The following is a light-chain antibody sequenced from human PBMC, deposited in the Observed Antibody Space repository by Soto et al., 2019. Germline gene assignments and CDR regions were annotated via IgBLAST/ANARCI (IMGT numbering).Light chain of an antibody. V-gene: IGKV1-33*01. J-gene: IGKJ3*01. CDR1: QDITKS. CDR3: QQYHNLPFT. CDR2: DAS. Sequence: DIQLTQSPSSLSASVGDRVTITCQASQDITKSLNWYQQKPGKAPNLLIYDASNLETGVPSNFSGSGYGTDFTFTITSLQPEDMATYYCQQYHNLPFTFGPGTKVEIK.